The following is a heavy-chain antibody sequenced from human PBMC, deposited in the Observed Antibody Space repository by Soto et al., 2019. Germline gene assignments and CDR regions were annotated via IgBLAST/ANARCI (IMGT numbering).Heavy chain of an antibody. Sequence: PGGSLRLSCAASGFTFSSYGMHWVRQAPGKGLEWVAVIWYDGSNKYYADSVKGRFTISRDNSKNTLYLQMNSLRAEDTAVYYCARDRVVVPAAITYYYYGMDVWGQGTTVTVSS. CDR3: ARDRVVVPAAITYYYYGMDV. CDR2: IWYDGSNK. CDR1: GFTFSSYG. D-gene: IGHD2-2*01. J-gene: IGHJ6*02. V-gene: IGHV3-33*01.